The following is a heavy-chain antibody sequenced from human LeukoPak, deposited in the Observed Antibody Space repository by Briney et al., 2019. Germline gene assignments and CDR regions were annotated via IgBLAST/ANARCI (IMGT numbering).Heavy chain of an antibody. D-gene: IGHD5-24*01. CDR3: ARQKWLQLGYSDY. V-gene: IGHV4-39*01. CDR2: IYYSGST. CDR1: GGSISSSSYS. Sequence: PSETLSLTCTVSGGSISSSSYSWGWIRQPPGKGLEWIASIYYSGSTYYNASLKSRVTISVDTSKNQFSLNLTAVTAADTAVYYCARQKWLQLGYSDYWGQGTLVTVSS. J-gene: IGHJ4*02.